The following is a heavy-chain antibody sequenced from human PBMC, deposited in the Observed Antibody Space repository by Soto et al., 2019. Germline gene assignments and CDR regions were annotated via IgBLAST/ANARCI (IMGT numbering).Heavy chain of an antibody. CDR1: GGSISSSNW. CDR3: ARVSRYSGYDSYYYYGMDV. Sequence: LSLTCAVSGGSISSSNWWSWVRQPPGKGLEWIGEIYHSGSTNYNPSLKSRVTISVDKSKNQFSLKLSSVTAADTAVYYCARVSRYSGYDSYYYYGMDVWGQGTTVTVSS. J-gene: IGHJ6*02. V-gene: IGHV4-4*02. CDR2: IYHSGST. D-gene: IGHD5-12*01.